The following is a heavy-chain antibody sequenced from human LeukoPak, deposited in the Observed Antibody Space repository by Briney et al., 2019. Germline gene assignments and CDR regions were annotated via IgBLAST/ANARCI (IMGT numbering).Heavy chain of an antibody. CDR2: ISGSGGST. V-gene: IGHV3-23*01. D-gene: IGHD5-18*01. CDR3: AIEHTPMDSDAYFDY. CDR1: GFTLSSYA. Sequence: PGGSLRLSCAASGFTLSSYAMSWVRQAPGKGLEWVSAISGSGGSTYYADSVKGRFTISRDNSKNTLYLQMSSLRAEDTALYYCAIEHTPMDSDAYFDYWGQGTLVTVSS. J-gene: IGHJ4*02.